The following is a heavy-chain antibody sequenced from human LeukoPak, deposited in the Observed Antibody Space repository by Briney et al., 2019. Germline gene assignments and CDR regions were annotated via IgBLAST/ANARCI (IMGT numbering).Heavy chain of an antibody. D-gene: IGHD3-22*01. CDR3: ARDPYNYYDSSGYYAAPDY. CDR1: GYTFTSYY. J-gene: IGHJ4*02. CDR2: INPSGGST. Sequence: AAVKLFCTASGYTFTSYYMHWVRQPPGQGLEWMGIINPSGGSTSYAQKFQGRVTMTRDTSTSTVYMELSSLRSEDTAVYYCARDPYNYYDSSGYYAAPDYWGQGTLVTVSS. V-gene: IGHV1-46*01.